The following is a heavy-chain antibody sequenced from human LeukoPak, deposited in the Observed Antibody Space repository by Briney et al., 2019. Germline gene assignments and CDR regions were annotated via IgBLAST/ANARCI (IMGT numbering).Heavy chain of an antibody. CDR2: INAGNGNT. D-gene: IGHD2-2*01. CDR1: GYTFTSYA. CDR3: ARGRDVVVPAARTVPAYSSSPPRKAAAGPFDY. V-gene: IGHV1-3*01. Sequence: ASVKVSCKDSGYTFTSYAMHWVRQAPGQRLEWMGWINAGNGNTKYSQKFQGRVTITRDTSASTAYMELSSLRSEDTAVYYCARGRDVVVPAARTVPAYSSSPPRKAAAGPFDYWGQGTLVTVSS. J-gene: IGHJ4*02.